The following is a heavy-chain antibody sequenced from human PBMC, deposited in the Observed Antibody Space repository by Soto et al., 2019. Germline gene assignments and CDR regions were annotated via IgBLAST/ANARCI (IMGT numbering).Heavy chain of an antibody. CDR3: ARVAGYSGYDPPDY. CDR1: GFTFSSYS. J-gene: IGHJ4*02. CDR2: ISSSSSYI. V-gene: IGHV3-21*01. D-gene: IGHD5-12*01. Sequence: PGGSLRLSCAASGFTFSSYSMNWVRQAPGKGLEWVSSISSSSSYIYYADSVKGRFTISRDNAKNSLYLQMNSLRAEDTAVYYCARVAGYSGYDPPDYWGQGTLVTVSS.